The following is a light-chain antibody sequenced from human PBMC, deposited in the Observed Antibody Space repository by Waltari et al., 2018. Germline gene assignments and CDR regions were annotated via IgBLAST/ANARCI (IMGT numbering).Light chain of an antibody. CDR2: YKAVSDK. Sequence: QAVLTQPSSLSASPGASASLTCTLRSAANVISYNIYWYQQKAGSPPQFLLRYKAVSDKQQGSGVPSRFSGSKDASANVGILLISGLRSEDEADYYCMIWHRGVWVSGGGTQLTVL. V-gene: IGLV5-45*03. J-gene: IGLJ3*02. CDR3: MIWHRGVWV. CDR1: SAANVISYN.